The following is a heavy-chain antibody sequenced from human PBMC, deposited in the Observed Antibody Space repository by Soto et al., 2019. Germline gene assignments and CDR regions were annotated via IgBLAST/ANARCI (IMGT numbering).Heavy chain of an antibody. CDR3: ARGLGYYYDSSGYYSPPRWFDP. Sequence: QVQLVQSGAEVKKPGSSVKVSCKASGGTFSSYAISWVRQAPGQGLEWMGGIIPIFGTANYAQKFQGRVTITADESTSTAYMELSSLGSEGTAVYYCARGLGYYYDSSGYYSPPRWFDPWGQGTLVTVSS. V-gene: IGHV1-69*12. D-gene: IGHD3-22*01. CDR1: GGTFSSYA. CDR2: IIPIFGTA. J-gene: IGHJ5*02.